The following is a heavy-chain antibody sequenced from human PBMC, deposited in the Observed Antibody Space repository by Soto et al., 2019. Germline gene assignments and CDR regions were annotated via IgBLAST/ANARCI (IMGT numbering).Heavy chain of an antibody. CDR3: ARDTDIVVVPAASYYYYGMDV. Sequence: GGSLRLSCAASGFTFSSYGMHWVRQAPGKGLEWVAVIWYDGSNKYYADSVKGRFTISRDNSKNTLYLQMNSLRAEDTAVYYCARDTDIVVVPAASYYYYGMDVWGQGTTVTVSS. J-gene: IGHJ6*02. V-gene: IGHV3-33*01. D-gene: IGHD2-2*01. CDR1: GFTFSSYG. CDR2: IWYDGSNK.